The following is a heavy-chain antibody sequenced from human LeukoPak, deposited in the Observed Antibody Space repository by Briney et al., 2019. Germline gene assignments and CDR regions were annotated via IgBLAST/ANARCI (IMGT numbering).Heavy chain of an antibody. CDR1: GGSISSYY. V-gene: IGHV4-59*01. CDR2: IYYSGST. Sequence: SETLSLTCTVSGGSISSYYWSWIRQPPGKGLEWIGYIYYSGSTNYNPSLRSRVTISVDTSKNQFSLKLSSVTAADTAVYYCARSDSSGYSIDYWGQGTLVTVSS. J-gene: IGHJ4*02. D-gene: IGHD3-22*01. CDR3: ARSDSSGYSIDY.